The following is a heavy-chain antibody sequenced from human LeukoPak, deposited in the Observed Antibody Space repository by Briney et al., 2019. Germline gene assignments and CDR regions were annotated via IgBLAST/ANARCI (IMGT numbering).Heavy chain of an antibody. V-gene: IGHV4-59*01. CDR3: ARGTMMVGP. J-gene: IGHJ5*02. Sequence: SETLSLTCTASGGSINNYYWSWIRQPPGKGLEWIGFVYYSGSTNYNPSLEGRVTISVDTSKNQFSLKLSSVTAADTAVYYCARGTMMVGPWGQGTLVTVSS. CDR2: VYYSGST. D-gene: IGHD3-22*01. CDR1: GGSINNYY.